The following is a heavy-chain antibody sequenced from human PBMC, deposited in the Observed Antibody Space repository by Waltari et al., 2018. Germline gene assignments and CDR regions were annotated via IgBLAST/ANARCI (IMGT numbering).Heavy chain of an antibody. Sequence: QVQLQESGPGLVKPSETLSLTCAVSGYSISSGYYWGWIRQPPGKGLEWIGSIYHSGSTYYNPSLKSRVTISVDTSKNQFSLKLSSVTAADTAVYYCARQSSSSWMGGDYWGQGTLVTVSS. CDR3: ARQSSSSWMGGDY. J-gene: IGHJ4*02. CDR2: IYHSGST. CDR1: GYSISSGYY. D-gene: IGHD6-13*01. V-gene: IGHV4-38-2*01.